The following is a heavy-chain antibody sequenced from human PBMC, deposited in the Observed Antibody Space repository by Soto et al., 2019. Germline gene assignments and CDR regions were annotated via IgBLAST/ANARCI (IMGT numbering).Heavy chain of an antibody. CDR1: GGSISSYY. CDR2: IYYSGST. D-gene: IGHD5-18*01. V-gene: IGHV4-59*08. J-gene: IGHJ4*02. CDR3: ARRYGSCFDY. Sequence: QVQLQESGPGLVKPSETLSLTCTVSGGSISSYYWSWIRQPPGKGLEWIGYIYYSGSTNYNPSLXGRASIXXDTSKHQFSLKLSSVTAADTAVYYCARRYGSCFDYWGQGTLVTVSS.